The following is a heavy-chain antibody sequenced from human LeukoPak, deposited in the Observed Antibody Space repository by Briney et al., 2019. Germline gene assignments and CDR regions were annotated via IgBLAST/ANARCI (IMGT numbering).Heavy chain of an antibody. D-gene: IGHD4-17*01. V-gene: IGHV4-34*01. CDR2: IYHTGST. CDR3: ARATGTPFTFDS. J-gene: IGHJ4*02. Sequence: KPSETLSLTCAVYGGSFSGYYWGWIRQPPGKGLEWIATIYHTGSTYDNPSLKSRVTISVDASQSQFSLKVRSVTAADTAFYYCARATGTPFTFDSWGQGTLVTVSS. CDR1: GGSFSGYY.